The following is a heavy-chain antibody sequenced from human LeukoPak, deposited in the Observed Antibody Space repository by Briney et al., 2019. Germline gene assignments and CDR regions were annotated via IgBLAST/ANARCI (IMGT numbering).Heavy chain of an antibody. CDR1: GFTFNSYA. V-gene: IGHV3-30-3*01. CDR3: AREGGSYPALYYFDY. CDR2: ISYDGSNK. Sequence: GGSLRLSCAASGFTFNSYAMHWVRQAPGKGLEWVAVISYDGSNKYYADSVKGRFTISRDNSKNTLYLQMNSLRAEDTAVYYCAREGGSYPALYYFDYWGQGTLVTVSS. D-gene: IGHD1-26*01. J-gene: IGHJ4*02.